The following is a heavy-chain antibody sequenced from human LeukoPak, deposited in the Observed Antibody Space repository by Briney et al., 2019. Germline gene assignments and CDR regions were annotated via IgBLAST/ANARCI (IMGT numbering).Heavy chain of an antibody. V-gene: IGHV3-23*01. J-gene: IGHJ4*02. Sequence: GGSLRLSCAASGFTFGSYAMNWVRQAPGKGLEWVSTISGTGGNTYYADSVKGRFTISRDNAKNSMYLQMNSLRAEDTAVYYCARPQSSSGWRDFDSWGQGTLVTVSS. CDR2: ISGTGGNT. CDR3: ARPQSSSGWRDFDS. CDR1: GFTFGSYA. D-gene: IGHD6-19*01.